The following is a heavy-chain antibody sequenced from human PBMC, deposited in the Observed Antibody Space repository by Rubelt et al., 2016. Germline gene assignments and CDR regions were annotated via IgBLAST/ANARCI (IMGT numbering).Heavy chain of an antibody. CDR3: GSSGWDGVIDY. Sequence: GGSISSYYWSWIRQPPGKGLEWIGYSSYSGSTNYNPSLKSQVTISVDTSKNQFSLKLSSVTAADTAVYYCGSSGWDGVIDYWGQGTLVTVSS. J-gene: IGHJ4*02. CDR2: SSYSGST. V-gene: IGHV4-59*01. CDR1: GGSISSYY. D-gene: IGHD6-19*01.